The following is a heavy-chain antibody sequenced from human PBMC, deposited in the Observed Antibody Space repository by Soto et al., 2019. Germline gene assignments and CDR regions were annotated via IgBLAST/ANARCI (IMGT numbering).Heavy chain of an antibody. CDR1: GGSISSSSYY. Sequence: SETLSLTCTVSGGSISSSSYYWGWIRQPPGKGLEWIGSIYYSGSTYYNPSLKSRVTISVDTSKNQFSLKLSSVTAADTAVYYCARHIEDIVVVPAAMPVGYYYYYMDVWGKGTTVTVSS. CDR2: IYYSGST. CDR3: ARHIEDIVVVPAAMPVGYYYYYMDV. J-gene: IGHJ6*03. D-gene: IGHD2-2*01. V-gene: IGHV4-39*01.